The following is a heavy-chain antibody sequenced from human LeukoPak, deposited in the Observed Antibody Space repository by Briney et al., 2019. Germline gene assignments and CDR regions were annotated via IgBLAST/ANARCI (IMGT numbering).Heavy chain of an antibody. V-gene: IGHV3-23*01. CDR3: AKGGSSWSRFDY. CDR1: GFTFTSYA. CDR2: ISSSGEST. Sequence: GGYLRLSCAASGFTFTSYAMGWVRQAPGKGLEWVSTISSSGESTYYAYSVKGRFTISRDNSKNTLYLQMSSLRAEDTAVYYCAKGGSSWSRFDYWGQGTLVTVSS. J-gene: IGHJ4*02. D-gene: IGHD6-13*01.